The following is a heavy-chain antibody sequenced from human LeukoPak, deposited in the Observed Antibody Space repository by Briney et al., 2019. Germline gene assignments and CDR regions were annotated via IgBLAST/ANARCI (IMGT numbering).Heavy chain of an antibody. CDR2: ISGSGGST. D-gene: IGHD6-13*01. CDR1: GFTFTNYA. CDR3: AKEVDSSSWRYYYYGMDV. J-gene: IGHJ6*02. Sequence: GGSLRLSCAASGFTFTNYAMNWVRQAPGKGLEWVSAISGSGGSTYYADSVKGRFTISRDNSKNTLYLQMNSLRAEDTAVYYCAKEVDSSSWRYYYYGMDVWGQGTTVTVSS. V-gene: IGHV3-23*01.